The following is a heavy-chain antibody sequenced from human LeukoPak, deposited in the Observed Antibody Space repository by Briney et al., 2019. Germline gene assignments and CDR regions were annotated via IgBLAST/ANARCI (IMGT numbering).Heavy chain of an antibody. D-gene: IGHD2-21*02. J-gene: IGHJ4*02. Sequence: ASVKVSCKASGYTFTGYYMHWVRQAPGQGLEWMGWINPKRGGTNKAQKFQGWVTMTRDTPISTAYTELSRPRTDDPAVYYCARGLAYWGGDCSPFDHWGQGTLVTLSS. CDR1: GYTFTGYY. CDR3: ARGLAYWGGDCSPFDH. V-gene: IGHV1-2*04. CDR2: INPKRGGT.